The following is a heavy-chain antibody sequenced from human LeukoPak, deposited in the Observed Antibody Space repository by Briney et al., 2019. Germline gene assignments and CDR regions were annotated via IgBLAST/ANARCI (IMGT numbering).Heavy chain of an antibody. CDR1: GFTFSTYG. J-gene: IGHJ4*02. V-gene: IGHV3-30*19. Sequence: GGSLRLSCAASGFTFSTYGMHWVRQAPGKGLEWVAVISYDGSNKYYADSVKGRFTISRDNSKNTLYLQMNSLRAEDTAVYYCARARTSIVRGAPDYWGQGTLVTVSS. D-gene: IGHD3-10*01. CDR2: ISYDGSNK. CDR3: ARARTSIVRGAPDY.